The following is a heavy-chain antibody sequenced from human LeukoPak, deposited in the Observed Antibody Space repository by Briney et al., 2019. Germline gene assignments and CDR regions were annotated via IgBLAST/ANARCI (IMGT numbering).Heavy chain of an antibody. CDR3: ARGSLDTAMALSEYFDY. CDR1: GYTLTGYY. CDR2: INPNSGGT. J-gene: IGHJ4*02. Sequence: AASVKVSCKASGYTLTGYYMHWVRQAPGQGLEWMGWINPNSGGTNYAQKFQGRVTMTRDTSISTAYMELSRLRSDDTAVYYCARGSLDTAMALSEYFDYWGQGTLVTVSS. V-gene: IGHV1-2*02. D-gene: IGHD5-18*01.